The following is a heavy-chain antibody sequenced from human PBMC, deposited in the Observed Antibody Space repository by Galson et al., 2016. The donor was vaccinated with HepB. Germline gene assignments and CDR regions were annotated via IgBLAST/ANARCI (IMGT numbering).Heavy chain of an antibody. CDR3: ARVSGNAFDI. V-gene: IGHV4-31*03. J-gene: IGHJ3*02. CDR2: INHSGTT. CDR1: GGSIISNNHF. Sequence: TLSLTCTVSGGSIISNNHFWSWIRQQQGKGLEWIGYINHSGTTYYNPSLSSRAAISVDTSKNQFSLEVSSVTAADTAVYYCARVSGNAFDIWGHGTMVTVSS.